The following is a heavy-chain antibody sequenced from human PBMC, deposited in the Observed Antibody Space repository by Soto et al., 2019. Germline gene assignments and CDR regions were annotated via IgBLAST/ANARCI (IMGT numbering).Heavy chain of an antibody. CDR2: IYYSGST. V-gene: IGHV4-59*08. D-gene: IGHD4-17*01. J-gene: IGHJ5*02. CDR1: GGSISSYY. CDR3: ARHGVTTVTPNWFDP. Sequence: QVQLQESGPGLVKPSETLSLTCTVSGGSISSYYWSWIRQPPGKGLEWIGYIYYSGSTNYNPSLKIRVTISVDTSKNHFSLKLSSVTAAATAVYYCARHGVTTVTPNWFDPWGQGTLVTVSS.